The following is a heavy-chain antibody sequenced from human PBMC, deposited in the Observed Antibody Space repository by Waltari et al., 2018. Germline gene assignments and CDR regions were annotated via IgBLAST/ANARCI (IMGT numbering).Heavy chain of an antibody. CDR2: IYTSCST. CDR3: ARSIVVVPADTGYYYYYMDV. D-gene: IGHD2-2*01. Sequence: QVQLQESGPGLVKPSETLSLTCTVSGGSISSYYWSWIRQPAGKGLEWMGRIYTSCSTNYNPSLKSRVTLSVDTSKNQFSLKLSSVTAADPAVYYCARSIVVVPADTGYYYYYMDVWGKGTTVTVSS. J-gene: IGHJ6*03. CDR1: GGSISSYY. V-gene: IGHV4-4*07.